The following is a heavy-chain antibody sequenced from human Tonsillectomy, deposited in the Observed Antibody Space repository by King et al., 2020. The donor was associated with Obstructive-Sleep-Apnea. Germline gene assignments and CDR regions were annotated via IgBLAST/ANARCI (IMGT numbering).Heavy chain of an antibody. CDR1: GFTFSSYA. D-gene: IGHD6-19*01. J-gene: IGHJ4*02. Sequence: VQLVESGGGLVQPGGSLRVSCAASGFTFSSYAMNWVRQAPGKGLEWVSGISSSGGSTYYADSVKGRFTNSRDNSKDTRFLKMNTLGAEDTAVYYCACRGSGPQYWGQGTLVAVSS. V-gene: IGHV3-23*04. CDR3: ACRGSGPQY. CDR2: ISSSGGST.